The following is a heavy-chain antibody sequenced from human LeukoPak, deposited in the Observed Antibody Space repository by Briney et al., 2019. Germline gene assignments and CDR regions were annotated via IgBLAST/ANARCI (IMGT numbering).Heavy chain of an antibody. CDR1: GFTFSSYN. CDR2: IASSSSYI. D-gene: IGHD1-26*01. Sequence: GGSLRLSCAASGFTFSSYNMNWVRQAPGKGLEWVSSIASSSSYIYYADSVKGRFTISRDNARNSLYLQMDSLRVEDTAEYYCARDPYSGNYGAYYYYYMDVWGKGTTVTVSS. J-gene: IGHJ6*03. CDR3: ARDPYSGNYGAYYYYYMDV. V-gene: IGHV3-21*06.